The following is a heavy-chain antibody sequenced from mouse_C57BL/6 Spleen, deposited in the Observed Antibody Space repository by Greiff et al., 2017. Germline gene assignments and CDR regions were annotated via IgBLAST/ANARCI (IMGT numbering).Heavy chain of an antibody. CDR2: LDPENGDT. V-gene: IGHV14-4*01. CDR3: TTDHTY. Sequence: EVQLQQSGAELVRPGASVKLSCTASGFNIKDDYMHWVKQRPEQGLEWIGWLDPENGDTEYASKFQGKATITADKSSNTAYLQLSSPTSEDTAVDYSTTDHTYWGQGTLVTVSA. CDR1: GFNIKDDY. J-gene: IGHJ3*01.